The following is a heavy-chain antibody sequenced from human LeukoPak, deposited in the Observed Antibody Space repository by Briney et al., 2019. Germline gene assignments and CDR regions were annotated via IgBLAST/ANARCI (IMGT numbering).Heavy chain of an antibody. Sequence: GGSLRLSCAASGFTFSSYGMHWVRQAPGKGLEWVAFIRYDGSNKYYADSVKGRFTISRDNSKNTLYLQMNSLRAEDTAVYYCAKDYSAYCGGDCYSGGNWFDPWGQGTLVTVSS. D-gene: IGHD2-21*01. V-gene: IGHV3-30*02. CDR1: GFTFSSYG. CDR3: AKDYSAYCGGDCYSGGNWFDP. J-gene: IGHJ5*02. CDR2: IRYDGSNK.